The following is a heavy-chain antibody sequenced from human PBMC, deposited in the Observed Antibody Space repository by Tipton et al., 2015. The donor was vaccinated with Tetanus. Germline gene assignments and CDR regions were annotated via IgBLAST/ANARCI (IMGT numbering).Heavy chain of an antibody. V-gene: IGHV4-59*01. CDR1: GGSISSYY. CDR2: IYYSGST. J-gene: IGHJ4*02. D-gene: IGHD1-14*01. Sequence: LRLSCTVSGGSISSYYWSWIRQPPGKGLEWIGYIYYSGSTYYNPSLKSRVTISVDTSKNQFSLKLSSVTAADTAVYYCARGTGDYWGQGTLVTVSS. CDR3: ARGTGDY.